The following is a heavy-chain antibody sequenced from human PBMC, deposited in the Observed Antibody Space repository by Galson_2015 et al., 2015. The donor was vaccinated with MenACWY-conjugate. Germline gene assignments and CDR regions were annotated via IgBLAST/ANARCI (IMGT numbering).Heavy chain of an antibody. Sequence: QSGAEVKKPGESLKISCKGSGYTFTTYWIGWVRQMPGKGLEWMGFISPGDSYTRYNPAFQGQVTISADKSISTAYLQWNSLQASDTAREYCTRHPPGGRGRDVSGQVTTVSVSS. CDR3: TRHPPGGRGRDV. CDR1: GYTFTTYW. CDR2: ISPGDSYT. J-gene: IGHJ6*02. D-gene: IGHD1-26*01. V-gene: IGHV5-51*01.